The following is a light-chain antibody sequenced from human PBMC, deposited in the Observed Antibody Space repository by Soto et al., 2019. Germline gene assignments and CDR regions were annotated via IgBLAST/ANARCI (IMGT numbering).Light chain of an antibody. CDR2: GAS. Sequence: ILFMESPCTLNLYAGERAPLSCRASPSVSSSYLAWYQPKPGQAPSLLIYGASNRPTGIPERFSGSGSGTVFTLTISRLEPEDFEVYHCQPYGTSLWTFGQGATVDIK. V-gene: IGKV3-20*01. CDR3: QPYGTSLWT. J-gene: IGKJ1*01. CDR1: PSVSSSY.